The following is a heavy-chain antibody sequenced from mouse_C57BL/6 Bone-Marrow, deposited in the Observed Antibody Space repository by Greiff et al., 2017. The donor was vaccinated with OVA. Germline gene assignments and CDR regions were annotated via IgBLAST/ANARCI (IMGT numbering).Heavy chain of an antibody. CDR3: ASGLPLAY. J-gene: IGHJ3*01. CDR1: GYTFTDYY. V-gene: IGHV1-76*01. Sequence: QVQLKESGAELVRPGASVKLSCKASGYTFTDYYINWVKQRPGQGLEWIARIYPGSGNTYYNEKFKGKATLTAEKSSSTAYMQLSSLTSEDSAVYFCASGLPLAYWGQGTLVTVSA. CDR2: IYPGSGNT. D-gene: IGHD5-5*01.